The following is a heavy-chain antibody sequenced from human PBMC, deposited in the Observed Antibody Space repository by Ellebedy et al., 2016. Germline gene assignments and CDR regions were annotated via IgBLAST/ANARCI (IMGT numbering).Heavy chain of an antibody. Sequence: SETLSLXXTVSGYSISSGYYWGWIRQPPGKGLEWIGSIYHSGSTYYNPSLKSRVTISVDRSKNQFSLKLSSVTAADTAVYYCARSRPDSSGYYYVSDYFDYWGQGTLVTVSS. D-gene: IGHD3-22*01. CDR2: IYHSGST. J-gene: IGHJ4*02. CDR3: ARSRPDSSGYYYVSDYFDY. CDR1: GYSISSGYY. V-gene: IGHV4-38-2*02.